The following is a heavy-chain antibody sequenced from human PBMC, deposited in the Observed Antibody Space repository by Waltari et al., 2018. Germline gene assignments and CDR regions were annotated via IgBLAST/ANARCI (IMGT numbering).Heavy chain of an antibody. Sequence: WVRQAPGKGLEWISYITSSGSTIYYADSVKGRFTISRDNAKNSLYLQMNSLRAEDTAVYFCARDSEYYYGMDVWGQGTTVLVSS. V-gene: IGHV3-48*03. CDR2: ITSSGSTI. D-gene: IGHD3-10*01. J-gene: IGHJ6*02. CDR3: ARDSEYYYGMDV.